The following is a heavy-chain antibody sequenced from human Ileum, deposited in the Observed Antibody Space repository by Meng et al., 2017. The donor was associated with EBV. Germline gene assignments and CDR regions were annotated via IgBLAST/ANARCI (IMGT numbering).Heavy chain of an antibody. CDR2: IYYSRST. J-gene: IGHJ4*02. CDR1: GYSISSTNW. CDR3: ARNVPGTSAYYD. Sequence: HVHLQHSPPGLVTPSHTLSLTCSAAGYSISSTNWWGWIRQPPGKGLECIGYIYYSRSTSYNPSLKSQVTMSVDTSKNQFSLNLNSVTAVDTAVYYCARNVPGTSAYYDWGQGTLVTVSS. V-gene: IGHV4-28*01. D-gene: IGHD3-22*01.